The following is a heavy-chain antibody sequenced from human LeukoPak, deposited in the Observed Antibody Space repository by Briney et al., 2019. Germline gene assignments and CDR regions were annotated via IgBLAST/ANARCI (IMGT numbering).Heavy chain of an antibody. V-gene: IGHV5-10-1*01. Sequence: GESLKISCKGSGYSFTSYWISWVRQMPGKGLEWMGRIDPSDSYTNYSPSFQGHVTISADKSISTAYLQWSSPKASDTAMYYCARVVPAAVNWFDPWGQGTLVTVSS. CDR1: GYSFTSYW. CDR3: ARVVPAAVNWFDP. J-gene: IGHJ5*02. D-gene: IGHD2-2*01. CDR2: IDPSDSYT.